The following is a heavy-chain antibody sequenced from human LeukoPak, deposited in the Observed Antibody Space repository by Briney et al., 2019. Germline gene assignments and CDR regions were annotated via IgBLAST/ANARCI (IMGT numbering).Heavy chain of an antibody. CDR2: FYYSGST. V-gene: IGHV4-59*01. CDR3: ARGLYSSSLDSFRFDP. D-gene: IGHD6-6*01. J-gene: IGHJ5*02. CDR1: GGSISSYY. Sequence: SETLSLTCTVSGGSISSYYWSWIRQPPGKGLEWIGYFYYSGSTNYNPSLKSRVTISVDTSKNQFSLKLSSVTAADTAVYYCARGLYSSSLDSFRFDPWGQGTLVTVSS.